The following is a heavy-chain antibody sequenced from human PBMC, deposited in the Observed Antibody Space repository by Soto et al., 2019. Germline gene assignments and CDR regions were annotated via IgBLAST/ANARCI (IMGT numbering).Heavy chain of an antibody. CDR1: EFTFSNYA. V-gene: IGHV3-23*01. D-gene: IGHD6-6*01. Sequence: GGSLRLSCAASEFTFSNYAMSWVRQAPGKGLEWVSAISGGGDSTWYADSVKGRFTISRDNCKNTMYLQMNSMRDEDMAIYYCTKGSASVRPYHFAYWGQGTLVTVSS. CDR2: ISGGGDST. CDR3: TKGSASVRPYHFAY. J-gene: IGHJ4*02.